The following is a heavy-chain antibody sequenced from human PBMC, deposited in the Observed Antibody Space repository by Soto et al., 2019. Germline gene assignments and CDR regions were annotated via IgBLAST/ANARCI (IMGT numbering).Heavy chain of an antibody. CDR1: GGTFSSYA. CDR2: IIPIFGTA. J-gene: IGHJ5*02. V-gene: IGHV1-69*01. CDR3: ARAGGSSGYFNWFDP. Sequence: QVQLVQSGAEVKKPGSSVKVSCKASGGTFSSYAISWVRQAPGQGLEWMGGIIPIFGTANYAQKFQGRVTITADESKSTGYMGVGRLGSEDTAVYYCARAGGSSGYFNWFDPWGQGTLVTVSS. D-gene: IGHD3-22*01.